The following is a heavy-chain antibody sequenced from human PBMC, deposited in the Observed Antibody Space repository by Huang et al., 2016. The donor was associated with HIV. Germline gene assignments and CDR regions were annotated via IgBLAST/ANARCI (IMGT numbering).Heavy chain of an antibody. V-gene: IGHV3-15*01. CDR3: TTHLDYYDSSGYYFGNY. J-gene: IGHJ4*02. CDR1: GFTFSKAW. D-gene: IGHD3-22*01. Sequence: EVQLVESGGGLVKPGGSLSLSCAASGFTFSKAWMSWVRQAPGKGLEWVGRIKSKTDGGTTDYTAPVKGRFTISRDDSRNTLYLQMNSLKTEDTAVYYCTTHLDYYDSSGYYFGNYWGQGTLVTVSS. CDR2: IKSKTDGGTT.